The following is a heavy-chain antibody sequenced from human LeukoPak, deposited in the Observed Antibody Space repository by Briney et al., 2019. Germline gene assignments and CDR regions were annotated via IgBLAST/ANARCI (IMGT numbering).Heavy chain of an antibody. CDR3: ARLGVYSSGWIDY. CDR1: GSTFTRYY. CDR2: IYPGDSDT. J-gene: IGHJ4*02. Sequence: ASVKVSCKASGSTFTRYYIHWVRQAPGQGLDWMGIIYPGDSDTRYSPSFQGRVTISADKSISTAYLQWSSLKASDTAMYYCARLGVYSSGWIDYWGQGTLVTVSS. D-gene: IGHD6-19*01. V-gene: IGHV5-51*01.